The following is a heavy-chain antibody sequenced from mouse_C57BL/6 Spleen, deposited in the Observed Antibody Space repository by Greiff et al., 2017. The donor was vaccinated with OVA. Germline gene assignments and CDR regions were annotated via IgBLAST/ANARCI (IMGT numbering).Heavy chain of an antibody. Sequence: QVQLQQSGAELVRPGASVTLSCKAWGYTFTDYEMHWVKQTPVHGLEWIGAIDPETGGTAYNQKFKGKAILTADKSSSTAYMELRSLTSEDSAVYYCTRERELGYFDYWGQGTTLTVSS. CDR2: IDPETGGT. J-gene: IGHJ2*01. CDR1: GYTFTDYE. D-gene: IGHD4-1*01. V-gene: IGHV1-15*01. CDR3: TRERELGYFDY.